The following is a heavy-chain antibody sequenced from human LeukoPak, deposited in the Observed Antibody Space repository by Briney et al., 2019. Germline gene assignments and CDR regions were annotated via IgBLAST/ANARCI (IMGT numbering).Heavy chain of an antibody. D-gene: IGHD6-13*01. Sequence: ASVKVSCTASGYTFTSYGISWVRQAPGQGLEWMGWISAYNGNTNYAQKLQGRVTMTTDTSTSTAYMELRSLRSDDTAVYYCARGGAAEYYYYYYMDVWGKGTTVTVSS. J-gene: IGHJ6*03. CDR2: ISAYNGNT. CDR1: GYTFTSYG. CDR3: ARGGAAEYYYYYYMDV. V-gene: IGHV1-18*01.